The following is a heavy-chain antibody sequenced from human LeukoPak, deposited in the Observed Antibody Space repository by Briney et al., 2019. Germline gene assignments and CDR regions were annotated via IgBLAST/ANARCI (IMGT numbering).Heavy chain of an antibody. J-gene: IGHJ3*02. CDR1: GGSISSYY. V-gene: IGHV4-4*07. D-gene: IGHD3-10*01. CDR3: AGDKRGVGDDAFDI. CDR2: IYTSGST. Sequence: SETLSLTCTVSGGSISSYYWSWIRQPAGKGLEWIGRIYTSGSTNYNPSLKSRVTMSVDTSKNQFSLKLSSVTAADTAVYYCAGDKRGVGDDAFDIWGQGTMVTVSS.